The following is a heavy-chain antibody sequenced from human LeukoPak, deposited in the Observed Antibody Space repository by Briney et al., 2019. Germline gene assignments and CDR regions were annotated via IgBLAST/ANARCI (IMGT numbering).Heavy chain of an antibody. Sequence: ASVKVSCKASGYTFTSYGISWVRQAPGQGLEWMGWMNPNSGNTGYAQKFQGRVTMTRNTSISTAYMELSSLRSEDTAVYYCARGRGAAADTPWGQGTLVTVSS. V-gene: IGHV1-8*02. CDR2: MNPNSGNT. D-gene: IGHD6-13*01. J-gene: IGHJ5*02. CDR1: GYTFTSYG. CDR3: ARGRGAAADTP.